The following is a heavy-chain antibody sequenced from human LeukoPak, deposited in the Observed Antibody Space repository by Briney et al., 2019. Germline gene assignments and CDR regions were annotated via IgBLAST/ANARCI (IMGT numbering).Heavy chain of an antibody. CDR2: IYHSGST. D-gene: IGHD1-26*01. J-gene: IGHJ4*02. Sequence: PWETLTLTCAVSNYSISSGYYWGWIRQPPGKGLEWIGSIYHSGSTYYNPSLKSRITISVDTSKNQFSLRLSSVTAADTAVYYCARGLVGATYDYWGQGTLVTVSS. V-gene: IGHV4-38-2*01. CDR3: ARGLVGATYDY. CDR1: NYSISSGYY.